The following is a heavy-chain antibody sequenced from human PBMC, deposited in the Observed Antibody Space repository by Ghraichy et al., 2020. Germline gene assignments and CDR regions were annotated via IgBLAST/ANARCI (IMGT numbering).Heavy chain of an antibody. CDR1: GYTYTSYG. D-gene: IGHD3-9*01. V-gene: IGHV1-18*04. J-gene: IGHJ5*02. CDR2: ISAYNANT. Sequence: ASVKVSCKASGYTYTSYGISWVRQAPGQGLEWMGWISAYNANTNYAQKFQGRVTMTTDTSTSTAYMELRSLRSDDTAVYYCANVLRHFERSLGDNWFDPWGQGTLVTVSS. CDR3: ANVLRHFERSLGDNWFDP.